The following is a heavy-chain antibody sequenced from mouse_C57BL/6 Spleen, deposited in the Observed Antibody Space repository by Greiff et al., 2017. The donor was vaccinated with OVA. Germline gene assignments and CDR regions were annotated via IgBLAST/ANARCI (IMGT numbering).Heavy chain of an antibody. CDR3: ARDDRGGFAY. Sequence: EVQLVESEGGLVQPGSSMKLSCTASGFTFSDYYMAWVRQVPEKGLEWVANINYDGSSTYYLDSLKSRFIISRDNAKNILYLQMSSLKSEDTATYYCARDDRGGFAYWGQGTLVTVSA. J-gene: IGHJ3*01. CDR2: INYDGSST. V-gene: IGHV5-16*01. CDR1: GFTFSDYY.